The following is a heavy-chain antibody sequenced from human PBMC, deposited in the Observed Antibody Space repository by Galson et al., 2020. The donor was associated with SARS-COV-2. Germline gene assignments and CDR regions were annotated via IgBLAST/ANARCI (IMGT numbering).Heavy chain of an antibody. Sequence: QSGGSLRLSCSASLFTFSSYGIHLVPRAPRKGLEWVSVISSDGRNKHYADSVKGRFTISRDNTKNTLYLEMNSLRAGDTAVYYCARIRWTCSAGNCDQANCYGMDVWGPGTTVTVSS. D-gene: IGHD2-15*01. CDR3: ARIRWTCSAGNCDQANCYGMDV. V-gene: IGHV3-30*03. CDR2: ISSDGRNK. J-gene: IGHJ6*02. CDR1: LFTFSSYG.